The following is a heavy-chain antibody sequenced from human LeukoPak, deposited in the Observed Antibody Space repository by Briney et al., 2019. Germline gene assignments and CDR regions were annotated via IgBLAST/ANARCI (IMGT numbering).Heavy chain of an antibody. J-gene: IGHJ5*02. D-gene: IGHD6-19*01. CDR1: GYTSTSYG. Sequence: ASVKVSCKASGYTSTSYGISWVRQAPGQGLEWMGWISAYNGNTNYAQKLQGRVTVTTDTSTSTAYMELRSLRSDDTAVYYCAQHRFSGRHNWFDPWGQGTLVTVSS. CDR3: AQHRFSGRHNWFDP. V-gene: IGHV1-18*01. CDR2: ISAYNGNT.